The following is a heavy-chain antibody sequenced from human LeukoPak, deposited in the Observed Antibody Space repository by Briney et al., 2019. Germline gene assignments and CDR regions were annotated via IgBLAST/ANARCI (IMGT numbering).Heavy chain of an antibody. Sequence: KPSETLSLTCTVSGGSISSSSYYWGWIRQPPGKGLEWIGSIYYSGSTYYNPSLKSRVTISVDTSKNQFSLKLSSVTAADTAVYYCAAPRDGYNLGYWGRGTLVTVSS. CDR1: GGSISSSSYY. J-gene: IGHJ4*02. CDR3: AAPRDGYNLGY. D-gene: IGHD5-24*01. CDR2: IYYSGST. V-gene: IGHV4-39*01.